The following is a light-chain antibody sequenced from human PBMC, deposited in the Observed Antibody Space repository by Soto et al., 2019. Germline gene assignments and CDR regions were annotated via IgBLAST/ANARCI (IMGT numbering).Light chain of an antibody. CDR3: QQLNSYPLT. V-gene: IGKV1-9*01. CDR1: QGISSY. J-gene: IGKJ4*01. Sequence: IQLAQSPSSLSASVGDRVTITCRASQGISSYLAWYQQKPGKAPKLLIYAASTLQSGVPSKFSGSGSGTDFTLTISSLQPEDSATYYCQQLNSYPLTFGGGTKVDIK. CDR2: AAS.